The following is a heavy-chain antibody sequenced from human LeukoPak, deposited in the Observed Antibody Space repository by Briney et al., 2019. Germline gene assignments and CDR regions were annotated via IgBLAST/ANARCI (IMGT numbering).Heavy chain of an antibody. CDR3: TTPTYYYDSSGYQD. J-gene: IGHJ4*02. D-gene: IGHD3-22*01. Sequence: GGSLRLSCAASGFTFSNAWMNWVRQAPGKGLEWVGRIKSKTDGGTTDYAATVKGRFTISRDDSKNTLYLQMNSLKTEDTAVYYCTTPTYYYDSSGYQDWGQGTLVTVSS. V-gene: IGHV3-15*01. CDR1: GFTFSNAW. CDR2: IKSKTDGGTT.